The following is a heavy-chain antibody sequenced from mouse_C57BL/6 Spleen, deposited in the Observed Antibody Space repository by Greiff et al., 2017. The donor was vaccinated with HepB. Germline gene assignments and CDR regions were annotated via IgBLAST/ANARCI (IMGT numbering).Heavy chain of an antibody. CDR3: AREDGYYLFAY. V-gene: IGHV3-6*01. CDR2: ISYDGSN. Sequence: EVKLQESGPGLVKPSQSLSLTCSVPGYSITSGYYWNWIRQFPGNKLEWMGYISYDGSNNYNPSLKNRISITRDTSKNQFFLKLNSVTTEDTATYYCAREDGYYLFAYWGQGTLVTVSA. D-gene: IGHD2-3*01. J-gene: IGHJ3*01. CDR1: GYSITSGYY.